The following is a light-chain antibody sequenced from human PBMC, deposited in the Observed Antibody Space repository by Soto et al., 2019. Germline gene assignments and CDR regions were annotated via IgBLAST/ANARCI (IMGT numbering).Light chain of an antibody. CDR2: EVS. CDR3: CSRTTSSTDV. CDR1: SSDVGGSNY. Sequence: QSALTQPASVSGSPGQSITISCTGTSSDVGGSNYVSWYQHHPGKAPKLMISEVSNRPSGVSNRFSGSKSGDTASLTISGLQAEDEADYYCCSRTTSSTDVFGTGTKVTVL. J-gene: IGLJ1*01. V-gene: IGLV2-14*01.